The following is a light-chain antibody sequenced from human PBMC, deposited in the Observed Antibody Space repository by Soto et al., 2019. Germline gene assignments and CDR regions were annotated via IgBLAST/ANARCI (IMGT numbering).Light chain of an antibody. CDR3: QVCESNSVFV. J-gene: IGLJ1*01. CDR2: DDA. V-gene: IGLV3-21*02. CDR1: NIGSQS. Sequence: SYELAQPPSVSVAPGQTARITCGGNNIGSQSVHWYQQKPGQAPVLVVYDDADRPSGVPERFPGSKSGNMATLTISRVEAGDEADYYCQVCESNSVFVFGIGTKVTVL.